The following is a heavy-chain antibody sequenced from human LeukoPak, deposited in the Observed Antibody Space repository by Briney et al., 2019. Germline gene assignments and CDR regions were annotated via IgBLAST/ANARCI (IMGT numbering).Heavy chain of an antibody. CDR3: ARGVGATNSHAFDI. CDR1: RFTFSSFA. J-gene: IGHJ3*02. Sequence: GGSLRLSCAASRFTFSSFAMHWVRQAPGKGLEWVAVISYDEKYKYYADSVKGPFTISRDNSKNTLYLQMNSLRAEDTAVYYCARGVGATNSHAFDIWGQGTMVTVSS. V-gene: IGHV3-30*04. CDR2: ISYDEKYK. D-gene: IGHD1-26*01.